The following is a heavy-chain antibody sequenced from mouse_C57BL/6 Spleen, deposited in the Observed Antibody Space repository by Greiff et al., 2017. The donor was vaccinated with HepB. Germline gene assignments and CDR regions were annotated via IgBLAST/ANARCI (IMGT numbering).Heavy chain of an antibody. D-gene: IGHD2-1*01. J-gene: IGHJ4*01. V-gene: IGHV14-1*01. CDR3: STMYYGSPYYYAMDY. CDR1: GFTFKDYY. Sequence: VQLQQSGAELVRPGASVKLSCTASGFTFKDYYMHWVKQRPEQGLEWIGRIDPEDGDTEYAPKFQGKATMTADTSSNTAYLQLSSLTSEDAAVYYYSTMYYGSPYYYAMDYWGQGTSVTVSS. CDR2: IDPEDGDT.